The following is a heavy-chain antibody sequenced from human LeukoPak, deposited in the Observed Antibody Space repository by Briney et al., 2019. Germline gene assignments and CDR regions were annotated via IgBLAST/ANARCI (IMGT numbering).Heavy chain of an antibody. V-gene: IGHV3-21*01. CDR3: AREGDYIWGSLDY. CDR2: ISSSSSYI. CDR1: GFTFSSYS. D-gene: IGHD3-16*01. Sequence: GGSLRLSCAASGFTFSSYSMNWVRQAPGKGLEWVSSISSSSSYIYYADSVKGRFTISRDNAKNSLYLQMNSLRAEDTAVYYCAREGDYIWGSLDYWGQGTLVTVSS. J-gene: IGHJ4*02.